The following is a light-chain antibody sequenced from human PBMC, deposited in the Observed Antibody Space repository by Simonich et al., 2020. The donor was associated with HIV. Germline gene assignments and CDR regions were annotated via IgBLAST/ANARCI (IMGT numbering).Light chain of an antibody. CDR2: DAS. CDR3: QQYDNLPPLT. J-gene: IGKJ4*01. V-gene: IGKV1-33*01. CDR1: NDLRNY. Sequence: DIQMTQSPSSLSASVGDRVTITCQARNDLRNYLNLYQQKPGKAPKLLIYDASNLETGVQSSFRGSGSGTDFTFTISSLQPEDIATYYCQQYDNLPPLTFGGGTKVEIK.